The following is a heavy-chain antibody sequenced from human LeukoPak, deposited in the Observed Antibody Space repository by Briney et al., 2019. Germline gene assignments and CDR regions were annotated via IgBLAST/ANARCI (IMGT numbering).Heavy chain of an antibody. J-gene: IGHJ4*02. Sequence: GGSLRLSCAASGFTFSSYAMSWVRQAPGKGLEWVSAISGSGGSTYYADSVKGRFTISRDNAKNSLYLQMNSLRAEDTAVYYCARDKVSTGRIAVAGTGEFDYWGQGTLVTVSS. D-gene: IGHD6-19*01. CDR3: ARDKVSTGRIAVAGTGEFDY. CDR2: ISGSGGST. V-gene: IGHV3-23*01. CDR1: GFTFSSYA.